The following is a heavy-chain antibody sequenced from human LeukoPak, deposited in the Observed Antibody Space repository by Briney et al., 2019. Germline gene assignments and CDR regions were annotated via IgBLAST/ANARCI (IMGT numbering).Heavy chain of an antibody. CDR1: GFTFSDYY. CDR2: ISSSGSTI. V-gene: IGHV3-11*01. J-gene: IGHJ3*02. Sequence: PGGSLRLSCAASGFTFSDYYMSWIRQAPGKGLEWVSYISSSGSTIYYADSVKGRFTISRDNAKNSLYLQMNSLRAGDTAVYYCARESYSSGWYFAFDIWGQGTMVTVSS. D-gene: IGHD6-19*01. CDR3: ARESYSSGWYFAFDI.